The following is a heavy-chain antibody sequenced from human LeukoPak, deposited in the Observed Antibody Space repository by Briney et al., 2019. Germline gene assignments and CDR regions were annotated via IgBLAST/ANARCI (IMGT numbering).Heavy chain of an antibody. CDR2: IKQDGSEK. CDR3: ARDTKYYYDSSGYQY. D-gene: IGHD3-22*01. J-gene: IGHJ4*02. CDR1: GFTFSSYW. V-gene: IGHV3-7*01. Sequence: GGSLRLSCAASGFTFSSYWMSWVRQAPGKGLEWVANIKQDGSEKYYVDSVKGRFTISRDNAKNSLYLQMNSLRAEDTAVYYCARDTKYYYDSSGYQYWGQGTLVTVSP.